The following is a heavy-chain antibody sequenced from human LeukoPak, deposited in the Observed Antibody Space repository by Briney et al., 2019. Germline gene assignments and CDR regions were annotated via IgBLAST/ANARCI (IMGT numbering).Heavy chain of an antibody. D-gene: IGHD2-2*01. CDR3: AKSVRSAAISWFDP. V-gene: IGHV3-23*01. Sequence: GGPLRLSCAASGLTFSGYATSGVREAPGKGLEWVSGISGRGGSTSSADSVKGRFTISRDNSKNTLYLQMSSLRAEDTAVYYCAKSVRSAAISWFDPWGQGTLVTVSS. J-gene: IGHJ5*02. CDR2: ISGRGGST. CDR1: GLTFSGYA.